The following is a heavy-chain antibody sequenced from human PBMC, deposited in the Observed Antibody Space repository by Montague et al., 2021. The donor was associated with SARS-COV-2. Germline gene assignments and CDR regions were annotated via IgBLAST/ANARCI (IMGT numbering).Heavy chain of an antibody. Sequence: SETLSLTCSVSGGTLSSTSLYWGWIRQPPGRGLEWIGTMHYSERPXYXXXXQXRVTISADRSKNRFSLNLGSVTASDTAVYYCARHGPYYEISTGYFRPYYFDHWGQGSLVTVAS. CDR2: MHYSERP. J-gene: IGHJ4*02. V-gene: IGHV4-39*01. CDR1: GGTLSSTSLY. D-gene: IGHD3-9*01. CDR3: ARHGPYYEISTGYFRPYYFDH.